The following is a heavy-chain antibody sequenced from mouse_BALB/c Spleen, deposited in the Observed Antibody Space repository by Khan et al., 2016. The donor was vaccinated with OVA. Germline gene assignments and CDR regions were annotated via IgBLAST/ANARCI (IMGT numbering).Heavy chain of an antibody. Sequence: EVQRVESGGDLVKPGGSLKLSCAASGFTFSSYGMSWVRQTPDKRLEWVAAISSGGSYTYYPDSLKGRFTISRDNAKNTLYLQMSSLKSEDTAMYYCARQPGYYEGSAMDYWGQGISVTVSS. CDR1: GFTFSSYG. CDR3: ARQPGYYEGSAMDY. V-gene: IGHV5-6*01. D-gene: IGHD2-3*01. J-gene: IGHJ4*01. CDR2: ISSGGSYT.